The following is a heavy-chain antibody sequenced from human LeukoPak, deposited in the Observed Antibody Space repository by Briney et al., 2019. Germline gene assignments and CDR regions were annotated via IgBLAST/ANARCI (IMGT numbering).Heavy chain of an antibody. J-gene: IGHJ5*02. CDR1: GYTFTNYD. CDR2: IIPIFGTA. V-gene: IGHV1-69*13. CDR3: ARMTGYCISTSCYGKNWFDP. Sequence: SVKVSCKASGYTFTNYDINWVRQAPGQGLEWMGGIIPIFGTANYGQKFQGRVTITADESTSTVNMEMSSLRSEDTAVYYCARMTGYCISTSCYGKNWFDPWGQGTLVTVSS. D-gene: IGHD2-2*01.